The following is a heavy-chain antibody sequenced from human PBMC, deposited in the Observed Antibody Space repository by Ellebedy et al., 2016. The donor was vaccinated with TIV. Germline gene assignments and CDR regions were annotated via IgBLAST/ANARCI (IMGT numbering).Heavy chain of an antibody. J-gene: IGHJ6*02. CDR1: GGSFSGYY. CDR3: ARGGYQLLAYYYYGMDV. V-gene: IGHV4-34*01. D-gene: IGHD2-2*01. Sequence: SETLSLTXAVYGGSFSGYYWSWIRQPPGKVQEWIGEVNHSGSTNYNPSLKSRVTISVDTSKNQFSLKLSSVTAADTAVYYCARGGYQLLAYYYYGMDVWGQGTTVTVSS. CDR2: VNHSGST.